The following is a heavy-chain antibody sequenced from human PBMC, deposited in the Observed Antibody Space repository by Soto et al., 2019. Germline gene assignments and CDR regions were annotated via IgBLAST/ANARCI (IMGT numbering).Heavy chain of an antibody. V-gene: IGHV3-21*01. CDR3: ARDRGYDAHDYDYNAMDV. D-gene: IGHD5-12*01. CDR2: IRGFSPYT. J-gene: IGHJ6*02. Sequence: EVQLVESGGGLVKPGGSLRLSCISSGFTFRTYTMNWVRQAPGKGLEWVSGIRGFSPYTFYAESVRGRFTLSRDNAKNSMFLQMDSLRAEDTAVYYCARDRGYDAHDYDYNAMDVVGQGTTVTFSS. CDR1: GFTFRTYT.